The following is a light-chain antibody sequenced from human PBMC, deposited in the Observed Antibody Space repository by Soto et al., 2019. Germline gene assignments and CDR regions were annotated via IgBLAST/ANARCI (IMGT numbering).Light chain of an antibody. Sequence: DIQMTQSPTSLSASVGDRVTIICRASQTVSIYLNWFQQKPGEAPKLLISAASSLHRGVPSRFSGSGSGTECTLTISNLQPEDFATSYCQQSYSAPRAFGPGTKVDI. CDR1: QTVSIY. CDR2: AAS. V-gene: IGKV1-39*01. J-gene: IGKJ3*01. CDR3: QQSYSAPRA.